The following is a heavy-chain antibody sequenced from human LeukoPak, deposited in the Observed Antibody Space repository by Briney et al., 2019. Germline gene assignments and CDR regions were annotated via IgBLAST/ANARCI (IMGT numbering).Heavy chain of an antibody. CDR1: GGSISSYH. Sequence: PSETLSLTCTVSGGSISSYHWSWIRQPPGKGLQGIGFIYSSGSINYNPSLKSRVTISLDTSKNQFSLRVSSVTSADTAVYYCARGNSGYDYAFDIWGQGTMVTVSS. J-gene: IGHJ3*02. CDR3: ARGNSGYDYAFDI. D-gene: IGHD5-12*01. CDR2: IYSSGSI. V-gene: IGHV4-59*01.